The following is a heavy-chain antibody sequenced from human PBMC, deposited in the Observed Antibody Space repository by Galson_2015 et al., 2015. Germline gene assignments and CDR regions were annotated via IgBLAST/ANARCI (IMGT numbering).Heavy chain of an antibody. Sequence: SLRLSCAASGFTFDDYAMHWVRQAPGKGLEWVSGISWNSGSIGYADSVKGRFTISRDNAKNSLYLQMNSLRAEDTAVYYCARDQMTTGYSSTRSNWFDPWGQGTLVTVSS. V-gene: IGHV3-9*01. J-gene: IGHJ5*02. CDR3: ARDQMTTGYSSTRSNWFDP. D-gene: IGHD6-13*01. CDR2: ISWNSGSI. CDR1: GFTFDDYA.